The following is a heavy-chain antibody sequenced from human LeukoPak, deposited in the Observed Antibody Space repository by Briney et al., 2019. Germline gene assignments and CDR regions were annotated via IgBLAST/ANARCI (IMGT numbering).Heavy chain of an antibody. J-gene: IGHJ4*02. V-gene: IGHV3-11*01. CDR2: ISSSGSTI. CDR1: GFTFSDYY. Sequence: KTGGSLRLSCAASGFTFSDYYMSWIRQAPGKGLEWVSYISSSGSTIYYADSVKGRFTISRGNAKNSLFLQMNSLRAEDTAVYYCATDYYYDSSGSYYTVDYWGQGTLVTVSS. D-gene: IGHD3-22*01. CDR3: ATDYYYDSSGSYYTVDY.